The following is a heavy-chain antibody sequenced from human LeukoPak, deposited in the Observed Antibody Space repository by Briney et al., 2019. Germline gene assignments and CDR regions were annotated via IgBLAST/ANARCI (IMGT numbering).Heavy chain of an antibody. Sequence: PSETLSLTCTVAVGSISSGGYYWSWIRQPPGKGLEWIAYISVAGTTFYNPSLKSRVTVSLDRSKNQFSLNLTSITAADTAVYYCAGQNVPTPHDYWGQGTQVTVSS. CDR3: AGQNVPTPHDY. J-gene: IGHJ4*02. D-gene: IGHD2-2*01. CDR1: VGSISSGGYY. V-gene: IGHV4-30-2*01. CDR2: ISVAGTT.